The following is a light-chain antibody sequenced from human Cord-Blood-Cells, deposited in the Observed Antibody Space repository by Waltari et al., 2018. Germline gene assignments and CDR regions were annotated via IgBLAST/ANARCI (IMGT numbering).Light chain of an antibody. V-gene: IGLV1-40*01. CDR3: QSYDSSLSGSV. Sequence: QSVLTQPPPVSGAPGQSVTISCPGSSSNIGAGYHVHWYQQLPGTAPNLLIYGNSNRPSGVPDRFSGSKSGTSGSLAITGLQAEDEADYYCQSYDSSLSGSVFGGGTKLTVL. CDR1: SSNIGAGYH. CDR2: GNS. J-gene: IGLJ3*02.